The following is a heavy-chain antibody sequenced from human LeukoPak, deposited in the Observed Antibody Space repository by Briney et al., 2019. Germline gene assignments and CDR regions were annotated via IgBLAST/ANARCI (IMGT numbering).Heavy chain of an antibody. Sequence: GASVKVSCKASGYTFTSYGISWVRQAPGQGLEWMGWISAYNGNTNYAQKLQGRVTMTTDTSTSTAYMELRSLRSDDTAVYYCARDLWGGQLERRVHDLNWFDPWGQGTLVTVSS. D-gene: IGHD1-1*01. J-gene: IGHJ5*02. CDR1: GYTFTSYG. V-gene: IGHV1-18*01. CDR3: ARDLWGGQLERRVHDLNWFDP. CDR2: ISAYNGNT.